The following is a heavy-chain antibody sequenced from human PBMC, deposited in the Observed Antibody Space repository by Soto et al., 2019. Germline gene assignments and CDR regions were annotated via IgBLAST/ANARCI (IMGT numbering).Heavy chain of an antibody. J-gene: IGHJ4*02. D-gene: IGHD1-7*01. V-gene: IGHV1-18*04. CDR1: GYTFTNTG. Sequence: ASVKVSCKTSGYTFTNTGVIWVRQAPGQGLEWMGWISAKSGDTNYAPNLQGRVTMTTDTSTTTAYMELRSLTSDDTAVYYCARAGASNLNYISSSSWGQGTLVTVSS. CDR3: ARAGASNLNYISSSS. CDR2: ISAKSGDT.